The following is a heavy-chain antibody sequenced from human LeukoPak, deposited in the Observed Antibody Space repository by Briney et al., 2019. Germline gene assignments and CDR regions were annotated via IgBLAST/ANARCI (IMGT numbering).Heavy chain of an antibody. V-gene: IGHV3-23*01. CDR2: ICGSAGTT. D-gene: IGHD1-26*01. J-gene: IGHJ4*02. CDR3: TKSPPQGAHPPLFYY. Sequence: GGALRLSCAASLVTFSSNAMSRVRPAPGKGVEWVSVICGSAGTTYYADCLKSRFTISRENSKNTLYLQMSRMRGHDTAFYYCTKSPPQGAHPPLFYYWGKGNLVPVSS. CDR1: LVTFSSNA.